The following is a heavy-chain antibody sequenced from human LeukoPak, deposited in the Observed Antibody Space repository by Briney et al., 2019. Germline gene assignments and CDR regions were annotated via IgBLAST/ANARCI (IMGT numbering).Heavy chain of an antibody. CDR1: GFTFSSYS. Sequence: GGSLRLSCAASGFTFSSYSMNWVRQAPGKGLEWVSSISSSSGYIYYADSVKGRFTISRDNAKNSLYLQMNSLRAEDTAVYYCARDRLTGRYFDYWGQGTLVTVSS. D-gene: IGHD7-27*01. CDR3: ARDRLTGRYFDY. J-gene: IGHJ4*02. V-gene: IGHV3-21*01. CDR2: ISSSSGYI.